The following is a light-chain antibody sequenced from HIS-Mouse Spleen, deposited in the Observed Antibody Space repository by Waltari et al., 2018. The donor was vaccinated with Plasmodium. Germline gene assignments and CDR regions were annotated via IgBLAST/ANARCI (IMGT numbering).Light chain of an antibody. Sequence: QSALTQPRSVSGSPGQSVTTSCTGTSSDVGGYNYVSWYQQHPGKAPKVMFYEVSKRPSWVPDRFAGAKSGTTSSLTIAGRQAEDEADYYGCSYAGSYNWVFGGGTKLTVL. CDR2: EVS. J-gene: IGLJ3*02. CDR3: CSYAGSYNWV. V-gene: IGLV2-11*01. CDR1: SSDVGGYNY.